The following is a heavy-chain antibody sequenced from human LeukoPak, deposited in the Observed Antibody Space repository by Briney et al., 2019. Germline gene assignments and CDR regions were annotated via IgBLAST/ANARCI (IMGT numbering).Heavy chain of an antibody. CDR2: ISAYNDNT. J-gene: IGHJ5*02. D-gene: IGHD5-18*01. V-gene: IGHV1-18*01. CDR3: ARGRAYSPHWFDP. Sequence: GASVKVSCKASGYTFTSSGISWLRQAPGQGLEWMGWISAYNDNTNYAQKFQGRVTMTTDTSTSTAYMDLRSLRSDDTAVYYCARGRAYSPHWFDPWGQGTLVTVSS. CDR1: GYTFTSSG.